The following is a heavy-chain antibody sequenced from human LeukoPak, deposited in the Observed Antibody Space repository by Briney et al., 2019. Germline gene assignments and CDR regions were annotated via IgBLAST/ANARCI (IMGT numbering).Heavy chain of an antibody. CDR3: ARDQVAVAGTMGFDY. CDR2: IYTSGST. D-gene: IGHD6-19*01. Sequence: PSEALSLTCTVSGGSISSYYWSWIRQPAGKGLEWIGRIYTSGSTNYNPSLKSRVTMSVDTSKNQFSLKLSSVTAADTAVYYCARDQVAVAGTMGFDYWGQGTLVTVSS. V-gene: IGHV4-4*07. CDR1: GGSISSYY. J-gene: IGHJ4*02.